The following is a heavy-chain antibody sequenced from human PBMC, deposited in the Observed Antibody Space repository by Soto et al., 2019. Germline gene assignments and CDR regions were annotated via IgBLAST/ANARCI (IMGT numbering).Heavy chain of an antibody. CDR3: ARDLTNYDFWSGYSGSXFDY. CDR2: IIPILGTA. CDR1: GGTFSSYA. V-gene: IGHV1-69*13. J-gene: IGHJ4*02. D-gene: IGHD3-3*01. Sequence: SVKVSCKASGGTFSSYAISWVRQAPGQGLEWMGGIIPILGTANYAQKFQGRVTITADESTSTAYMELGSLRSEDTAVYYCARDLTNYDFWSGYSGSXFDYWGQGTLVTVSS.